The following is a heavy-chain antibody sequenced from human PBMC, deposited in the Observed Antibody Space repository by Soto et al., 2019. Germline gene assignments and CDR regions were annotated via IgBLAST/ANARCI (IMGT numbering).Heavy chain of an antibody. CDR3: AKDQGNTIVGASRGFAH. Sequence: VQLLESGGGLVQPGGSLRLSCGVSGFTFSTYAMNWVRQAPGKGLEWLSLISGSGSGTYYADSVKSRFTISRDNSENTLYLQMNSLRAEDTAVYYCAKDQGNTIVGASRGFAHWGHGSLVTVSS. CDR1: GFTFSTYA. D-gene: IGHD1-26*01. J-gene: IGHJ4*01. CDR2: ISGSGSGT. V-gene: IGHV3-23*01.